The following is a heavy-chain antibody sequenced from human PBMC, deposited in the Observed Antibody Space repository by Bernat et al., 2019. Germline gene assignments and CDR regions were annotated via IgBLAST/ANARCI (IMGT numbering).Heavy chain of an antibody. D-gene: IGHD2-15*01. Sequence: QVQLVESGGGVVQPGRSLRLSCAASGFTLSIYAMHWVRQAPGKGLEWVAVISYDGNNKYYADSVKGRFTISRDTSKNTLYLQMNSLRGEDTAVYYCAMVAAITINDYWGQGTLVTVSS. CDR1: GFTLSIYA. CDR3: AMVAAITINDY. J-gene: IGHJ4*02. V-gene: IGHV3-30-3*01. CDR2: ISYDGNNK.